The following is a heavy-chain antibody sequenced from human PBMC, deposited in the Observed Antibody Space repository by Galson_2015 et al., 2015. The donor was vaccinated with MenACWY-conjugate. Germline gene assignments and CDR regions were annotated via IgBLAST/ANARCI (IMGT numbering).Heavy chain of an antibody. CDR3: VRWRECGGDCYVWYFDY. J-gene: IGHJ4*02. Sequence: QSGAEVKKPGESLKISCKGSGYSFTNYWVGWVRQMPGKGLEWMGIIYPGDSDTRYSPSFQGQVTISAAKSISTAYLQWSSLKASDTAMDYCVRWRECGGDCYVWYFDYWGQGTLVTVSS. V-gene: IGHV5-51*01. D-gene: IGHD2-21*02. CDR2: IYPGDSDT. CDR1: GYSFTNYW.